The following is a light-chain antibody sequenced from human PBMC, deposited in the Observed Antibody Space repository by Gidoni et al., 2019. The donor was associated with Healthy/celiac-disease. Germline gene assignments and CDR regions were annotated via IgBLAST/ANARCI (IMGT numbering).Light chain of an antibody. CDR1: QSISSW. CDR2: KAS. Sequence: IQMTQSPSTLSASAGDRVTITCRASQSISSWLAWYQQKPGKAPKLLIYKASSLESGVPSRFSGSGSGTEFTLTISSLQPDDFATYYCQQYNSYPLTFGGGTKVGIK. J-gene: IGKJ4*01. CDR3: QQYNSYPLT. V-gene: IGKV1-5*03.